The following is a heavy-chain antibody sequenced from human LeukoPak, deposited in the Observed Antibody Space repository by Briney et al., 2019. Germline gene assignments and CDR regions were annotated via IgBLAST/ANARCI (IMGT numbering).Heavy chain of an antibody. J-gene: IGHJ4*02. D-gene: IGHD6-19*01. CDR3: AKLKQWQPQRYFFEY. V-gene: IGHV3-23*01. CDR1: GFSFSSYA. Sequence: GGSLRLSCAASGFSFSSYAMSWVRQAPGKGLEWVSTFSGTSSTSYADAVKGRVTISRDNSKNTLYLQMNSLRAEDTAVYYCAKLKQWQPQRYFFEYWGQGALVTVAS. CDR2: FSGTSST.